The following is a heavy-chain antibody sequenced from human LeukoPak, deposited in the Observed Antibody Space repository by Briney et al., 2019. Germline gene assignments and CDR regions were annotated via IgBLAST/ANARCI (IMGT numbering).Heavy chain of an antibody. J-gene: IGHJ5*02. Sequence: ASVKVSCKASGYTFTGYYMHWVRQAPGQGLEWMGWINPNSGGTNYAQKFQGRVTMTRDTSISTAYMELSRLRSDDTAVYYCARVGRYCSSTSCAGWFDPWGQGTLVTVSS. D-gene: IGHD2-2*01. CDR3: ARVGRYCSSTSCAGWFDP. CDR2: INPNSGGT. CDR1: GYTFTGYY. V-gene: IGHV1-2*02.